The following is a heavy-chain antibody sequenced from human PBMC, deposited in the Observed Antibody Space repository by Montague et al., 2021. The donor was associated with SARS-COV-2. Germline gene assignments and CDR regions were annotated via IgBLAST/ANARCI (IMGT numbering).Heavy chain of an antibody. V-gene: IGHV4-39*01. CDR2: IFYSGST. D-gene: IGHD3-22*01. J-gene: IGHJ3*01. CDR1: GGSISSSSYY. Sequence: SETLSLTCTVSGGSISSSSYYWGWIRQPPGKGLEWIGSIFYSGSTYYNTSLKSRVTISVDTSKNQFSLKLSSVTAADTAVYYCARLPYFYDSTHAFYVWGQGTRVTVSS. CDR3: ARLPYFYDSTHAFYV.